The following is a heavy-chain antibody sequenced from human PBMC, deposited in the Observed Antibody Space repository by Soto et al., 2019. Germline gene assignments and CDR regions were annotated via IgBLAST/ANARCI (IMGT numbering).Heavy chain of an antibody. V-gene: IGHV3-21*01. CDR2: ISRASGYI. D-gene: IGHD6-19*01. Sequence: EVQLLESGGGLDKPGGSLRLSCVASGFSFRNYAMNWVRQAPGKGLEWVSSISRASGYIFYGDSVKGRFTISGDNAENALYLQMSSLSTDDTGVYYCARASFDSSGWSYWGQGAQVTVSS. J-gene: IGHJ4*02. CDR3: ARASFDSSGWSY. CDR1: GFSFRNYA.